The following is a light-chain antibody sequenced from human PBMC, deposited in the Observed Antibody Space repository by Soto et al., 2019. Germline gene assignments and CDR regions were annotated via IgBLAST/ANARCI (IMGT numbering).Light chain of an antibody. Sequence: EIVLTQSPGTLSLSPGERATLSCRASQSVTNNYLAWYQQKPGQAPRLLIYSASSRATGIPDRFSGSGSGTDFTLTISRLALEDFAVYFCQQSSYSPLTFGGGTKVEI. V-gene: IGKV3-20*01. J-gene: IGKJ4*01. CDR3: QQSSYSPLT. CDR1: QSVTNNY. CDR2: SAS.